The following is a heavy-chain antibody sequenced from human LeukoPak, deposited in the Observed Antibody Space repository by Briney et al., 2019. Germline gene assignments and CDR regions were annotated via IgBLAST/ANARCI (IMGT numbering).Heavy chain of an antibody. CDR3: ASRSLHGDFDY. CDR1: GGSISSGGYS. CDR2: IYHSGST. D-gene: IGHD2-15*01. V-gene: IGHV4-30-2*01. J-gene: IGHJ4*02. Sequence: SETLSLTCAVSGGSISSGGYSWSWIRQPPGKGLEWIGYIYHSGSTYYNPSLKSRVTISVDRSKNQFSLKLSSVTAADTAVYYCASRSLHGDFDYWGQGTLVTVSS.